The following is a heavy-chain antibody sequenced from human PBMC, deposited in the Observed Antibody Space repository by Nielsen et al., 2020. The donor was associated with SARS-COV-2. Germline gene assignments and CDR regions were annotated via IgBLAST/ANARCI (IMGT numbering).Heavy chain of an antibody. CDR3: ARDRVSGSYYNYYYGMDV. CDR1: GGSISTYY. D-gene: IGHD3-10*01. J-gene: IGHJ6*02. V-gene: IGHV4-59*01. Sequence: SETLSLTCTVSGGSISTYYWSWIRQPPGKGLEWIGYISYSGSTNYNPSLKSRVTISLDTSKNQFSLKLSSVAAADTAVYYCARDRVSGSYYNYYYGMDVWGQGTTVTVSS. CDR2: ISYSGST.